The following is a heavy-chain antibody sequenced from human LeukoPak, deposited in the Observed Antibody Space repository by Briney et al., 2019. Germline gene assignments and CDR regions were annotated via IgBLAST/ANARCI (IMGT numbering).Heavy chain of an antibody. J-gene: IGHJ6*04. Sequence: SETLSLTCTVSGGSISSYYWSWIRQPPGKGLEWIGYIYYNGSTNYNPSLKSRVTISVDTSKNQFSLKLSSVTAADTAVYYCARREYYYDSSGYPAGGMDVWGKGTTVTVSS. CDR3: ARREYYYDSSGYPAGGMDV. V-gene: IGHV4-59*01. D-gene: IGHD3-22*01. CDR2: IYYNGST. CDR1: GGSISSYY.